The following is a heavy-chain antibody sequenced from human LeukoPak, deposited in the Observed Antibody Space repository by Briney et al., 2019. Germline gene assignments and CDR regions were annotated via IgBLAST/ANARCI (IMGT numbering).Heavy chain of an antibody. CDR1: GGSFSGYY. D-gene: IGHD3-10*01. CDR3: ARNKGRYGLGRVHFDP. J-gene: IGHJ5*02. CDR2: INHSGST. V-gene: IGHV4-34*01. Sequence: SETLSLTCAVYGGSFSGYYWSWIRQPPGKGLEWIGEINHSGSTNYNPSLKSRVTISVDTSKNQFSLKLSSVTAADTAVYYCARNKGRYGLGRVHFDPWGQGTLVTVSS.